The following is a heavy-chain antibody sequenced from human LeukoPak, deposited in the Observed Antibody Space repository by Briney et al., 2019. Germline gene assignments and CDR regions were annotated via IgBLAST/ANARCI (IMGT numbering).Heavy chain of an antibody. CDR3: ARTCSSTSCYTWGTFDY. CDR2: IYTSGST. CDR1: GGSISSGSYY. J-gene: IGHJ4*02. D-gene: IGHD2-2*02. Sequence: SETLSLTCTVSGGSISSGSYYWSWIRQPAGKGLEWIGRIYTSGSTNYNPSLKSRVTISVDTSKNQFSLKLSSVTAADTAVYYCARTCSSTSCYTWGTFDYWGQGILVTVSS. V-gene: IGHV4-61*02.